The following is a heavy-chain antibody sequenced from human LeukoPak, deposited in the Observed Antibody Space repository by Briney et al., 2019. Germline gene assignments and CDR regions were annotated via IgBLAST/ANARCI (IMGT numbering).Heavy chain of an antibody. CDR2: IIGSGGTT. Sequence: GGSLRLSCAASGFSFGSFAMSWVRQAPGKGLEWVSGIIGSGGTTFYADSVKGRFTISRDNSKNTLYLQMNSLRAEDTAVYYCHRSSYPTNWFDPWGQGTLVTVSS. D-gene: IGHD6-13*01. CDR3: HRSSYPTNWFDP. CDR1: GFSFGSFA. V-gene: IGHV3-23*01. J-gene: IGHJ5*02.